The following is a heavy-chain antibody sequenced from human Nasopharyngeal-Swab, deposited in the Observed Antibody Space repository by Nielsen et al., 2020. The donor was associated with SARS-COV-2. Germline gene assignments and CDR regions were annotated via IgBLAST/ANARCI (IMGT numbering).Heavy chain of an antibody. J-gene: IGHJ6*03. CDR3: ARDSPQLLFFDYYYHMDV. CDR2: ISAYNGNT. Sequence: WVRQAPGQGLEWMGWISAYNGNTNYAQKLQGRVTMTTDTSTSTAYMELRSLRSDDTAVYYCARDSPQLLFFDYYYHMDVWGKGTTVTVSS. D-gene: IGHD2-2*01. V-gene: IGHV1-18*01.